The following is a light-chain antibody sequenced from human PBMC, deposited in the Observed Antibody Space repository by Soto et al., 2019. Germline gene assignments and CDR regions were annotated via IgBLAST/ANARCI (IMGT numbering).Light chain of an antibody. Sequence: DIPMTQSPSSLSASVGDRVTITCRASQSIGNYLNWYQHKPGKAPKLLIYGASSLHSGVPSSFSGSGSRTDFTLTISSLQPEDFATYYCQQSYSTPLTFGGGTKVEIK. CDR1: QSIGNY. CDR3: QQSYSTPLT. CDR2: GAS. V-gene: IGKV1-39*01. J-gene: IGKJ4*01.